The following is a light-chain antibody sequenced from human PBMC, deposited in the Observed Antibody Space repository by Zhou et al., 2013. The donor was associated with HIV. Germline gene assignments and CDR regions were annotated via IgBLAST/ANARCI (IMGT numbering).Light chain of an antibody. Sequence: IQLTQSPSSLSASVGDRVTITCRASQSISSYLNWYQQKPGKAPNLLIYAASSLQGGVPSRFSGSGSGTYFTLTISSLQPEDFATYYCQQSYSTSRGTWTFGQGTKGGNQT. V-gene: IGKV1-39*01. J-gene: IGKJ1*01. CDR2: AAS. CDR1: QSISSY. CDR3: QQSYSTSRGTWT.